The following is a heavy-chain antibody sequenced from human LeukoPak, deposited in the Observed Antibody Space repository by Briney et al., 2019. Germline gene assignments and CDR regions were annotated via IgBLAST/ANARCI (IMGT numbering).Heavy chain of an antibody. CDR3: ARVGSDLYRGAFDI. D-gene: IGHD6-19*01. Sequence: GGSLRLSCAASGFTFSDYSMNWVRQAPGKGPEWLSSISGTRNFIYYADSVKGRFTMSRDNAKNSLYLQMNSLRAEDTAVYFCARVGSDLYRGAFDIWGQGTMVTVSS. V-gene: IGHV3-21*06. J-gene: IGHJ3*02. CDR2: ISGTRNFI. CDR1: GFTFSDYS.